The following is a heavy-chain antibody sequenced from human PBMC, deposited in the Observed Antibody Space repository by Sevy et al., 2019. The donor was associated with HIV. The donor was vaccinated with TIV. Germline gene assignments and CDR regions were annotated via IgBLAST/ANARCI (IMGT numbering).Heavy chain of an antibody. D-gene: IGHD3-10*01. Sequence: ASVKVSCKASGYTFTGYYMHWVRQAPGQGLEWMGWINPNSGGTNYAQKFQGRVTMTRDTSISTAYMELSRLGSDDTAVYYCARDYYGSGSYPPFDYWGQGTLVTVSS. V-gene: IGHV1-2*02. CDR3: ARDYYGSGSYPPFDY. CDR1: GYTFTGYY. CDR2: INPNSGGT. J-gene: IGHJ4*02.